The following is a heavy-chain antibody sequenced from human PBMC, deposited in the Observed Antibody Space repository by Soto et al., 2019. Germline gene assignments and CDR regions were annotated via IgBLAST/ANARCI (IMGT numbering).Heavy chain of an antibody. V-gene: IGHV5-51*01. CDR3: ARTSASGKYYYGMDV. J-gene: IGHJ6*02. CDR1: GYSFSTYW. Sequence: GESLKISCKASGYSFSTYWIGWVRQMPGKGLEWMGIIYPGDSDTKYSPSLQGQVTISADTSISTAYLQWTSLKASDTALYYCARTSASGKYYYGMDVGGQGTTVTVSS. CDR2: IYPGDSDT. D-gene: IGHD6-13*01.